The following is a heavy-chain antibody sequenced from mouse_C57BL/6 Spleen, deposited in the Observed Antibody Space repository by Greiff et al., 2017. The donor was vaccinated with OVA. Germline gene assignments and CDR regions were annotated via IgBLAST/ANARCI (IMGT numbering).Heavy chain of an antibody. CDR3: AREEIYYGNYYAMDY. V-gene: IGHV5-9*01. Sequence: VQLKESGGGLVKPGGSLKLSCAASGFTFSSYTMSWVRQTPEKRLEWVATISGGGGNTYYPDSVKGRFTISRDNAKNTLYLQMSSLRSEDTALYYCAREEIYYGNYYAMDYWGQGTSGTVSS. CDR1: GFTFSSYT. J-gene: IGHJ4*01. D-gene: IGHD2-1*01. CDR2: ISGGGGNT.